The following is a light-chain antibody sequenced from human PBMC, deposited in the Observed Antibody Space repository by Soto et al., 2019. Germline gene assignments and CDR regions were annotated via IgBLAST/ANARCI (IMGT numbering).Light chain of an antibody. Sequence: EVVLTQSPGPLSLSPVGRAPLSCRASQSVSRRLAWYQQRPGQSPRLLISGASMRASGVPVRFIGSGSGTDFTLTITRLEPEDFAVYYCQQYGGSPITFGLGTRLEIK. CDR1: QSVSRR. CDR2: GAS. J-gene: IGKJ5*01. CDR3: QQYGGSPIT. V-gene: IGKV3-20*01.